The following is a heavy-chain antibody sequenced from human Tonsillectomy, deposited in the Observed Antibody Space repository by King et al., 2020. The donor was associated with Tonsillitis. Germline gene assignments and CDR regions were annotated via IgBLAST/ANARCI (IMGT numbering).Heavy chain of an antibody. J-gene: IGHJ3*02. V-gene: IGHV3-30-3*01. D-gene: IGHD3-16*01. Sequence: VQLVESGGGVVQPGRSLRLSCAASGFIFSTYTMHWVRQAPGKGLEWVAVISYDGSNKYYADSVKGRFTISRDNSKNTLYLQMNSLRPEDTAVYYCAREGGRPVSLAFDIWGQGTMVTVSS. CDR3: AREGGRPVSLAFDI. CDR1: GFIFSTYT. CDR2: ISYDGSNK.